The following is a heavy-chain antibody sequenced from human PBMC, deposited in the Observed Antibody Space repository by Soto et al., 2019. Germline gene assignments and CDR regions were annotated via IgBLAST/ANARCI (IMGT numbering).Heavy chain of an antibody. CDR3: GREWSDYDSSYYYYYGMEF. D-gene: IGHD3-22*01. V-gene: IGHV4-4*07. Sequence: QVQLQESGPGLVKPSETLYLTCTVSGGSISSYYVSWIRQPAGQGLEWIGRIYTSGRTNYNPSLKGRVSMSVDTSRKQFSLQLSSETAADAGVYYCGREWSDYDSSYYYYYGMEFWGQGTTVTVSS. CDR2: IYTSGRT. J-gene: IGHJ6*02. CDR1: GGSISSYY.